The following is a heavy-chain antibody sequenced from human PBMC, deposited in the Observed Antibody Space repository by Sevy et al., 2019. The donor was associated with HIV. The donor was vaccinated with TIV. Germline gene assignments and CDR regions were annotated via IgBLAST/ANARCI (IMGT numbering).Heavy chain of an antibody. D-gene: IGHD2-15*01. CDR1: GYTLTKLS. Sequence: ASVKVSCKVSGYTLTKLSIHWVRQAPGKGLEWMGDFDPQDGETIYAERFQGRLTMTVDTSTDTAYMELSSLTSEDTAVYYCATVGLRYDSGASSYQGDWFDPWGQGTLVTVSS. CDR3: ATVGLRYDSGASSYQGDWFDP. CDR2: FDPQDGET. J-gene: IGHJ5*02. V-gene: IGHV1-24*01.